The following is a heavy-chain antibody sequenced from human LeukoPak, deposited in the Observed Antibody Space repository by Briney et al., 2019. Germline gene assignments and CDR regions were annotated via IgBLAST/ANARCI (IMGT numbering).Heavy chain of an antibody. Sequence: GSVKVSCKASNYTFISYSITWVRQAPGQGLEWMGWISTYNGRTNYAPNFQDRVTMTSDRSTSTAYMELRSLRSDDTAVYYCARLNSTHLFDTIYHQLDYWGQGALVTVSS. V-gene: IGHV1-18*01. CDR3: ARLNSTHLFDTIYHQLDY. CDR2: ISTYNGRT. D-gene: IGHD2/OR15-2a*01. J-gene: IGHJ4*02. CDR1: NYTFISYS.